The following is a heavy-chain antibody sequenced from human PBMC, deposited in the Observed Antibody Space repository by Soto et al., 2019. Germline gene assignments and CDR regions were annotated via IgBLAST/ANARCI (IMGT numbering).Heavy chain of an antibody. Sequence: SETLSLTCAVYGGSFSGYYWSWIRQPPGKGLEWIGEINHSGSTNYNPSLKSRVTISVDTSKNQFSLKLSSVTAADTAVYYCARVGLSSSWYFDYWGQGTLVT. J-gene: IGHJ4*02. CDR3: ARVGLSSSWYFDY. V-gene: IGHV4-34*01. D-gene: IGHD6-13*01. CDR1: GGSFSGYY. CDR2: INHSGST.